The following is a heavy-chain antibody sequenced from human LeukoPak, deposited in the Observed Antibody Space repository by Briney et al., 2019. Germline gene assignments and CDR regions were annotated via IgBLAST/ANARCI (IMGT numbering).Heavy chain of an antibody. J-gene: IGHJ4*02. Sequence: GGSLRLSCAASGVTVSSNYMSWVRQAPGKGLEWVSVIYNGGSTSYADPVKGRFTISRDNSKNTLYLQMNTLRAEDTAVYYCARVGLFIYCWGQGTLVTVSS. D-gene: IGHD3-22*01. CDR3: ARVGLFIYC. V-gene: IGHV3-53*01. CDR1: GVTVSSNY. CDR2: IYNGGST.